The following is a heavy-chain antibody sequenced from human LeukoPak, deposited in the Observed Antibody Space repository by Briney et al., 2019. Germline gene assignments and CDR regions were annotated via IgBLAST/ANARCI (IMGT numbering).Heavy chain of an antibody. D-gene: IGHD3-10*01. CDR3: AKVAHYYYGSESYYFFEH. V-gene: IGHV3-48*03. J-gene: IGHJ4*02. CDR1: GVTFSSYE. CDR2: ISSSGTTM. Sequence: PGGSLRLSCAATGVTFSSYEMNWVRQAPGKGLEWVSYISSSGTTMYYADSVKGRFTISRDNAKNSLYLQMNSLRVEDTATYYCAKVAHYYYGSESYYFFEHWGQGTPVTASS.